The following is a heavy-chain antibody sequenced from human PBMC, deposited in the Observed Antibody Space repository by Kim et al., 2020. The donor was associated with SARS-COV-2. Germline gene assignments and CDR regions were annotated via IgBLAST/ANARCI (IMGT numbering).Heavy chain of an antibody. Sequence: GGSLRLSCAASGFTFSSYGMHWVRQAPGKGLEWVAVIWFDGSNKFYADSVKGRFTISRDNSKNTLYLQMNSLRAEDTAVYYCARDYQPPEWYFDLWGRGTLVTVSS. J-gene: IGHJ2*01. V-gene: IGHV3-33*01. D-gene: IGHD2-2*01. CDR1: GFTFSSYG. CDR3: ARDYQPPEWYFDL. CDR2: IWFDGSNK.